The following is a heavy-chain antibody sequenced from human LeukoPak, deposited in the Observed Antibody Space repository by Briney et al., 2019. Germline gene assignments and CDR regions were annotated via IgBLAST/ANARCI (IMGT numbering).Heavy chain of an antibody. D-gene: IGHD5-24*01. Sequence: ASVKVSCKASGYTFTSYYMHWVRQAPGQGLEWMGIINPSGGSTSYAQKFQGRVTMTRDTSTSTVYMELSSLRSEDTAVYYCTRDGYNFNYYYGMDVWGQGTTVTVSS. CDR2: INPSGGST. V-gene: IGHV1-46*01. CDR3: TRDGYNFNYYYGMDV. CDR1: GYTFTSYY. J-gene: IGHJ6*02.